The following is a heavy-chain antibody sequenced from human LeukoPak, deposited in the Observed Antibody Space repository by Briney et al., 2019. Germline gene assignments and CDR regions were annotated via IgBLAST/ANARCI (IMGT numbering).Heavy chain of an antibody. D-gene: IGHD1-1*01. Sequence: RAGASLRPSCAASGLTFSSYWISSVRQPPGKGLEWVAKIRDAGGEKYYADSGKGRFTISRDNAKTSLYLQMNSLRAEDTAVYYCARVVQVWKATYYFDYWGQGTLVTFSS. CDR2: IRDAGGEK. CDR1: GLTFSSYW. V-gene: IGHV3-7*01. CDR3: ARVVQVWKATYYFDY. J-gene: IGHJ4*02.